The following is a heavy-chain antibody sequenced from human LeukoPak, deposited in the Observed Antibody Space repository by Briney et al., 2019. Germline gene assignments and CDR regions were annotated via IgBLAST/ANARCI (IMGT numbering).Heavy chain of an antibody. J-gene: IGHJ4*02. CDR3: ARAALRYSYEDY. D-gene: IGHD5-18*01. CDR2: INPNSGGT. V-gene: IGHV1-2*02. CDR1: GYTFTGYF. Sequence: ASVKVSCKASGYTFTGYFIHWVRQAPGQGLEWMGWINPNSGGTNYAQKFQGRVTMTRDMSTSTVYMELSSLRSEDTAVYYCARAALRYSYEDYWGQGTLVTVSS.